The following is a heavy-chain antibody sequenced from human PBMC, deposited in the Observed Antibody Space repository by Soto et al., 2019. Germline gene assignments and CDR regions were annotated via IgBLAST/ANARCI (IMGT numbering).Heavy chain of an antibody. CDR1: GFPSSTNA. CDR3: TKDNNWDDPG. J-gene: IGHJ4*02. CDR2: IGGDSRTT. D-gene: IGHD1-1*01. V-gene: IGHV3-23*01. Sequence: GGSLRLSCAASGFPSSTNAMTWVRQAPGKGLEWVSIIGGDSRTTFYADSVKGRFTVSRDNSKNTVYLDMNSLRGEDTAIYYCTKDNNWDDPGWGQGTLVTVSS.